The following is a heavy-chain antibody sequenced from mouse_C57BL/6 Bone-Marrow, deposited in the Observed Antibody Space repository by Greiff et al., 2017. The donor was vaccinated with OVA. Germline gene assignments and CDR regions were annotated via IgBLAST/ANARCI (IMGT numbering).Heavy chain of an antibody. CDR3: ARRDYGSSYAMGY. CDR2: ISNGGGST. D-gene: IGHD1-1*01. V-gene: IGHV5-12*01. CDR1: GFTFSDYY. J-gene: IGHJ4*01. Sequence: DVKLVESGGGLVQPGGSLKLSCAASGFTFSDYYMYWVRQTPEKRLEWVAYISNGGGSTYYPDTVKGRFTISRDNAKNTLYLQMSRLKSEDTAMYYCARRDYGSSYAMGYWGQGTSVTVSS.